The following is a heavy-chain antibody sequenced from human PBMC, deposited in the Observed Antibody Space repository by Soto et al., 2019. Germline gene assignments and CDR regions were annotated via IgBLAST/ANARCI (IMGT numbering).Heavy chain of an antibody. CDR1: EDTLSSYA. Sequence: QVQLVQSGAEVKKPGSSVKVSCKASEDTLSSYAIIWVRQAPGQGLEWMGGIIPFSGTANYAQKFQGRVTITADKSTSTAYMELSSLRSEDTAVYYCVREGFYDSRGYYPGWFDPWGQGALVTVSS. D-gene: IGHD3-22*01. CDR3: VREGFYDSRGYYPGWFDP. J-gene: IGHJ5*02. V-gene: IGHV1-69*06. CDR2: IIPFSGTA.